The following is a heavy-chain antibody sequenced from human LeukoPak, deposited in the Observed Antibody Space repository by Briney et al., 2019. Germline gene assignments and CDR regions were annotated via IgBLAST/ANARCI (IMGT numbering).Heavy chain of an antibody. D-gene: IGHD1-26*01. Sequence: GGSLRLSCAASGFTFSSYGMHWVRQAPGKGLEWVAFIRYDGSNKYYADSVKGRFTISRDNSKNTLYLQMNSLRAEDTAGYYCANEYSGSKGYYFDYWGQGTLVTVSS. J-gene: IGHJ4*02. CDR1: GFTFSSYG. CDR2: IRYDGSNK. V-gene: IGHV3-30*02. CDR3: ANEYSGSKGYYFDY.